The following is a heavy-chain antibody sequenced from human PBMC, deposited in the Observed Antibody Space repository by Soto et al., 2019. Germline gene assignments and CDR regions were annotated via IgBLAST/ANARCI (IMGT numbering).Heavy chain of an antibody. CDR2: IHHSGAT. CDR1: GASISDCDW. V-gene: IGHV4-4*02. D-gene: IGHD2-2*02. Sequence: QVHLQESGPGPVKPSGTLSLTCAVSGASISDCDWWSWVRQPPGKGLEWIGEIHHSGATNYNSSVKSRVTISLDKSKNHLSLQLNSVTAADTAVYYCATRDYTASPYWGQGILVTVTS. J-gene: IGHJ4*02. CDR3: ATRDYTASPY.